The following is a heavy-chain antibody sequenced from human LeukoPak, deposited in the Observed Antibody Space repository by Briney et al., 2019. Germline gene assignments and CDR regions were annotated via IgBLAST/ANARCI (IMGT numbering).Heavy chain of an antibody. Sequence: GESLKISCKGSGYSFTSYWSGWVRQMPGKGLEWMGIIYPGDSDTRYSPSFQGQVTISADKSISTAYLQWSSLKASDTAMYYCARPRGQWLVSSRPGAFDIWGQGTMVTVSS. D-gene: IGHD6-19*01. CDR2: IYPGDSDT. V-gene: IGHV5-51*01. CDR3: ARPRGQWLVSSRPGAFDI. J-gene: IGHJ3*02. CDR1: GYSFTSYW.